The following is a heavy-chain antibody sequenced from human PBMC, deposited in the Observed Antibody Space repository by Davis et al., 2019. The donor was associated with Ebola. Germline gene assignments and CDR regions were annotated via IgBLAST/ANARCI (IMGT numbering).Heavy chain of an antibody. CDR1: GCSFSSSSNC. CDR2: IYYSGST. Sequence: MPSESLSLSCTVSGCSFSSSSNCWGWIRQPPGTGLQWIGSIYYSGSTYYNPSLKSRVTITVDTSKNQFSLKVSSVTAADTAVYYCAMNGMDVWGQGITVTVSS. CDR3: AMNGMDV. J-gene: IGHJ6*02. V-gene: IGHV4-39*01.